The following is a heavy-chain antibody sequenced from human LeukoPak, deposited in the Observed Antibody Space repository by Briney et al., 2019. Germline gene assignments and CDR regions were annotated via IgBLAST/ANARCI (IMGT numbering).Heavy chain of an antibody. D-gene: IGHD3-22*01. Sequence: GGSLRLSCAASGFTVTDNYMSWVRQAPGEGLEWVSVTYSGNAYYADSVQGRFTVSREDSKNTLDLLLNCLRPEDTAVYYCAGYVSGYPYWGQGALVTVSS. CDR2: TYSGNA. J-gene: IGHJ4*02. CDR3: AGYVSGYPY. V-gene: IGHV3-66*02. CDR1: GFTVTDNY.